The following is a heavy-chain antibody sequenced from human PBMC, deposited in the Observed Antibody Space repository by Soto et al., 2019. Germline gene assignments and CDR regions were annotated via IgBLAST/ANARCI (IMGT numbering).Heavy chain of an antibody. Sequence: QVQLQESGPGLVKTSGTLSLTCSVSGVSISSESFYWSWVRQLPGKGLEGIGEISHGGNTNYNPSLKSPATISLDKSNDQFALSLSFVTAADTALYYCATKTVAVAGLDWGHGTPVTVSS. CDR1: GVSISSESFY. D-gene: IGHD6-13*01. J-gene: IGHJ4*01. CDR2: ISHGGNT. V-gene: IGHV4-4*02. CDR3: ATKTVAVAGLD.